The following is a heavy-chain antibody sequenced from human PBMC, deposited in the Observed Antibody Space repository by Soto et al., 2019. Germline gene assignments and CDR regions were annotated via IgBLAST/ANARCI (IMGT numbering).Heavy chain of an antibody. CDR1: GFTFGSYS. Sequence: GGSLRLSCAASGFTFGSYSMNWVHQAPGKGLEWISYISTSSSTIYYADSVKGRFTISRDNAKNSLYLQMNSLRDEDTAVYYCARDSGGSYISWGQGTQVTVSS. CDR3: ARDSGGSYIS. V-gene: IGHV3-48*02. D-gene: IGHD1-26*01. CDR2: ISTSSSTI. J-gene: IGHJ4*02.